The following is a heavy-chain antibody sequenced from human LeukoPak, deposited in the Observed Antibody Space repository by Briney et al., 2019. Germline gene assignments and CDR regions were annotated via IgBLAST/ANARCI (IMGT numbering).Heavy chain of an antibody. J-gene: IGHJ4*02. D-gene: IGHD3-22*01. CDR3: ARGGDYYDSSGYYIYY. CDR2: ISAYNGNT. Sequence: ASVKVSCKASGYTFTSYGISWVRQAPGQGLEWMGRISAYNGNTNYAQKLQGRVTMTTDTSTSTAYMELRSLRSDDTAVYYCARGGDYYDSSGYYIYYWGQGTLVTVSS. CDR1: GYTFTSYG. V-gene: IGHV1-18*01.